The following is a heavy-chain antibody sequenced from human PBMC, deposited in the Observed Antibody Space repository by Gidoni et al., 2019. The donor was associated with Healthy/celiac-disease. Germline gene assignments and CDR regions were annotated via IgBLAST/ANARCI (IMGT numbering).Heavy chain of an antibody. J-gene: IGHJ6*02. CDR3: ARGSGDKYYYGMDV. CDR1: GGSVSGYY. Sequence: QVQLQESGPGLVKPSDTLSLTCTVSGGSVSGYYWSWIRQHPGKGLEWIGYIYYSGSTNYNPSLKSRVTISVDTSKNQFSRKLSSVTAADTAVYYCARGSGDKYYYGMDVWGQGTTVTVSS. V-gene: IGHV4-59*02. CDR2: IYYSGST.